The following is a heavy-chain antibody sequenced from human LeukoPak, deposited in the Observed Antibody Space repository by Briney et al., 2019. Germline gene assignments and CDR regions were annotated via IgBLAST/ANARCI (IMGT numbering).Heavy chain of an antibody. CDR2: PYYSGST. V-gene: IGHV4-59*01. Sequence: KPSETLSLTCSVSGGSISSYYWSWIRQPPGKGLEWIGYPYYSGSTNYNPSLKSRVTISVDTSKNQFSLKLSSVTAADTAVYYCARSYGSGNYPYYYYYMDVWGKGTTVTISS. D-gene: IGHD3-10*01. CDR3: ARSYGSGNYPYYYYYMDV. CDR1: GGSISSYY. J-gene: IGHJ6*03.